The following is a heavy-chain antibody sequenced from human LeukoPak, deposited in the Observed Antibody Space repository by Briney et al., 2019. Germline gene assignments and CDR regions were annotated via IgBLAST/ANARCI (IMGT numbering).Heavy chain of an antibody. CDR1: GYSISSGYY. D-gene: IGHD3-22*01. V-gene: IGHV4-38-2*02. Sequence: SETLSLTCTVSGYSISSGYYWGWIRQPPGKGLEWIGSIYHSGSTYYNPSLKSRVTISVDRTKKQFSLKLSSVTAADTAVYYCARAQNYYDSSGYYKGSAFDIWGQGTMVTVSS. CDR2: IYHSGST. CDR3: ARAQNYYDSSGYYKGSAFDI. J-gene: IGHJ3*02.